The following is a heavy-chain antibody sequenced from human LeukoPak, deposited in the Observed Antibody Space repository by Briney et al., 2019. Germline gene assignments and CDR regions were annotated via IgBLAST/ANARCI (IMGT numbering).Heavy chain of an antibody. CDR2: IYHSGST. J-gene: IGHJ4*02. V-gene: IGHV4-38-2*02. CDR3: ARSPYYYDSSGYSFDY. CDR1: GYSISSGYY. D-gene: IGHD3-22*01. Sequence: SETLSLTCTVSGYSISSGYYWGWIRQPPGKGLEWIGSIYHSGSTYYNPSLKSRVTISVDTSKNQFSLKLSSVTAADTAVYYCARSPYYYDSSGYSFDYWGQGTLVTVSS.